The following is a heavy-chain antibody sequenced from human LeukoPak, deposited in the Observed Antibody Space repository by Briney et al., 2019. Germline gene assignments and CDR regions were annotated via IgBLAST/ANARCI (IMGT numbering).Heavy chain of an antibody. CDR2: INPNSGGT. J-gene: IGHJ4*02. Sequence: ASVKVSCKASGYAFTGYYMHWVRQAPGQGLEWMGWINPNSGGTNYAQKFQGRVTMTRDTSISTAYMELSRLRSDDTAVYYCARVDSTDCGGDCYPPDYWGQGTPVTVSS. CDR3: ARVDSTDCGGDCYPPDY. V-gene: IGHV1-2*02. CDR1: GYAFTGYY. D-gene: IGHD2-21*01.